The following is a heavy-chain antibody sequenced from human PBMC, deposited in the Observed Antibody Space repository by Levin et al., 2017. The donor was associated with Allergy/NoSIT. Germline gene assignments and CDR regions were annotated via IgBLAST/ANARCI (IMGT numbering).Heavy chain of an antibody. V-gene: IGHV1-69*04. CDR2: IIPILGIA. J-gene: IGHJ5*02. CDR1: GGTFSSYT. Sequence: SVKVSCKASGGTFSSYTISWVRQAPGQGLEWMGRIIPILGIANYAQKFQGRVTITADKSTSTAYMELSSLRSEDTAVYYCARDREDIVVVPANWFDPWGQGTLVTVSS. D-gene: IGHD2-2*01. CDR3: ARDREDIVVVPANWFDP.